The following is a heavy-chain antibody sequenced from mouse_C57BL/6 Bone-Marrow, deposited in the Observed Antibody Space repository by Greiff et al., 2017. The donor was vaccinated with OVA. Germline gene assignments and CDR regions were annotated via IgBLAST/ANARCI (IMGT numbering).Heavy chain of an antibody. D-gene: IGHD2-1*01. V-gene: IGHV1-26*01. CDR2: INPNNGGT. CDR1: GYTFTDYY. Sequence: EVQLQQSGPELVKPGASVKISCTASGYTFTDYYMNWVKQSHGKSLEWIGDINPNNGGTSYTQKFKGKATLTVDKSSSTAYMELRSLTSEDSAVYYCATIDYGNYVFDDWGKGTTLTVSS. J-gene: IGHJ2*01. CDR3: ATIDYGNYVFDD.